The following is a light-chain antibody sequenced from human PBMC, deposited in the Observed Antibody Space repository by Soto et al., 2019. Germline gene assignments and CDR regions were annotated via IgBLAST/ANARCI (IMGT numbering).Light chain of an antibody. CDR2: GVS. Sequence: EIVLTQSPGTLSLSPGERATLSCRGSQSVSSNYLAWYQQKPGQAPRLLLYGVSSRASGIPDRFSGSGSGTDFTLTISRLEPEEFAVYYCQQYGSSPTFGQGTKVEMK. V-gene: IGKV3-20*01. CDR1: QSVSSNY. CDR3: QQYGSSPT. J-gene: IGKJ1*01.